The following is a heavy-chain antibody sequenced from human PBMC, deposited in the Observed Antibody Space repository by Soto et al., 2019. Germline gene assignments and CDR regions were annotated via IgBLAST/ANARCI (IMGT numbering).Heavy chain of an antibody. Sequence: QVQLVQSGAEVKKPGSSVKVSCKASGGTFSSYAISWVRQAPGQGLEWMGGSIPIFGTANYAQKFQGRVTITADESTSTAYMELSSLRSEDTAVYYCARSPRITMIVVVTQGAFDIWGQGTMVTVSS. CDR3: ARSPRITMIVVVTQGAFDI. CDR1: GGTFSSYA. J-gene: IGHJ3*02. CDR2: SIPIFGTA. D-gene: IGHD3-22*01. V-gene: IGHV1-69*01.